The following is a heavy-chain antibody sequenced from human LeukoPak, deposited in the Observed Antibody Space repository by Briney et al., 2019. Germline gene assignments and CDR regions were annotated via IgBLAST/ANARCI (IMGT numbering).Heavy chain of an antibody. CDR1: GYTLTELS. CDR3: VFEVLSSGWVS. D-gene: IGHD6-19*01. Sequence: GASVKVSCKVSGYTLTELSMHWVRQAPGKGLEWMGGFDPEDGETIYAQKFQGRVTMTRDTSISTAYMELSRLRSDDTAVYYCVFEVLSSGWVSWGQGTLVTVSS. V-gene: IGHV1-24*01. CDR2: FDPEDGET. J-gene: IGHJ5*02.